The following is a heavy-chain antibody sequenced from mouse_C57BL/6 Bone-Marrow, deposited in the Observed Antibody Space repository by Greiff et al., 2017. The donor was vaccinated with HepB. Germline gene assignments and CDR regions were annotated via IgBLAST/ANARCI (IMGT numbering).Heavy chain of an antibody. CDR2: IHPNSGST. CDR1: GYTFTSYW. D-gene: IGHD1-1*01. J-gene: IGHJ1*03. V-gene: IGHV1-64*01. Sequence: QVQLKQPGAELVKPGASVKLSCKASGYTFTSYWMHWVKQRPGQGLEWIGMIHPNSGSTNYNEKFKSKATLTVDKSSSTAYMQLSSLTSEDSAVYYCARREFTTVVEYFDVWGTGTTVTVSS. CDR3: ARREFTTVVEYFDV.